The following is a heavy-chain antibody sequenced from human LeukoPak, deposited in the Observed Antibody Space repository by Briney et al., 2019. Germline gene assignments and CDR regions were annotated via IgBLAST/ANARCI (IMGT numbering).Heavy chain of an antibody. CDR3: ARVLGPDCSSTSCYTDWFDP. D-gene: IGHD2-2*02. V-gene: IGHV4-34*01. Sequence: PSETLSLTCAVYGGSFSGYYWSWIRQPPGKGLEWIGEINHSGSTNYNPSLKSRVTISVDTSKNQFSLKLSSVTAADTAAYYCARVLGPDCSSTSCYTDWFDPWGQGTLVTVSS. CDR2: INHSGST. CDR1: GGSFSGYY. J-gene: IGHJ5*02.